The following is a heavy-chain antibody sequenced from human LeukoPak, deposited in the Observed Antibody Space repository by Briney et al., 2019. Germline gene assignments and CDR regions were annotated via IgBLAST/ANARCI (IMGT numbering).Heavy chain of an antibody. CDR2: IIPILGIA. Sequence: ASVTVSCKASGGTFSSYAISWVRQAPGQGLEWMGRIIPILGIANYAQKFQGRVTITADKSTSTAYMELSSLRSEDTAVYYCAGGSSGYYANWFDPWGQGTLVTVSS. D-gene: IGHD3-22*01. V-gene: IGHV1-69*04. CDR1: GGTFSSYA. CDR3: AGGSSGYYANWFDP. J-gene: IGHJ5*02.